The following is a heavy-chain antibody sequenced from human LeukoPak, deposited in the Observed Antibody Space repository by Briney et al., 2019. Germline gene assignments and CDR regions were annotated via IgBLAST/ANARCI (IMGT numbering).Heavy chain of an antibody. CDR3: ARVRDGDYSYYFDY. CDR1: GGSISSGDYY. J-gene: IGHJ4*02. Sequence: SQTLSLTCTVSGGSISSGDYYWSWIRQPPGKGLEWIGYIYYGGSTYYNPSLKSRVTISVDTSKNQFSLKLSSVTAADTAVYYCARVRDGDYSYYFDYWGQGTLVTVSS. V-gene: IGHV4-30-4*01. CDR2: IYYGGST. D-gene: IGHD4-17*01.